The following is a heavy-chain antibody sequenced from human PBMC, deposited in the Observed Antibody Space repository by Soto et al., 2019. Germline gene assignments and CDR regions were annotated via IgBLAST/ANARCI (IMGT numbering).Heavy chain of an antibody. J-gene: IGHJ4*02. Sequence: GGSLRLSCAASGFSFNTYAMVWVRQAPGKGLEWVSTITANSGSTAYGDSVQGPFTISRDNSKSTLYLQMNSLRVEDTATYYCARSPEWPNRYFDYWGQGTLVTVSS. CDR2: ITANSGST. D-gene: IGHD3-3*01. CDR3: ARSPEWPNRYFDY. CDR1: GFSFNTYA. V-gene: IGHV3-23*01.